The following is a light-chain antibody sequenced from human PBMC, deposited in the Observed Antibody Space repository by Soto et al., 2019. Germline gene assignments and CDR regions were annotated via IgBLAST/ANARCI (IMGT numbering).Light chain of an antibody. Sequence: EIVLTQSPGTLSLSPGERATLSCRASQSVSSSFLAWYQQKPGQAPRLLIYGASSRAGGIPDRFSGSGSGTEFTLTISRLEPEDFVVYYCQHYHNSPRTFGQGTKVEIK. CDR1: QSVSSSF. J-gene: IGKJ1*01. V-gene: IGKV3-20*01. CDR3: QHYHNSPRT. CDR2: GAS.